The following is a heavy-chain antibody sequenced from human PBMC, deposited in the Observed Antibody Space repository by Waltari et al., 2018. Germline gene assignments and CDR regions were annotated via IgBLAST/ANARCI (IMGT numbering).Heavy chain of an antibody. Sequence: QVQLQESGPGLVKPSETLSLTCAVSGYSLSSGYYWAWIRQPPGKGLEWIGSIYHSGSTYYNPSLKSRVTISVDTSKNQFSLKLRSVTAADTAVYYCARHYSDGASLTWFDPWGQGALVTVSS. CDR3: ARHYSDGASLTWFDP. CDR1: GYSLSSGYY. J-gene: IGHJ5*02. V-gene: IGHV4-38-2*01. CDR2: IYHSGST. D-gene: IGHD2-2*01.